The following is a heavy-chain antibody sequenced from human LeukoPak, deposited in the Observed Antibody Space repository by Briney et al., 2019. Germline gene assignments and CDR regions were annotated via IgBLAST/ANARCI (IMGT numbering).Heavy chain of an antibody. CDR2: INPNSGGT. CDR1: GYTFTGYY. D-gene: IGHD2-15*01. Sequence: ASVKVSCKASGYTFTGYYIHWVRQAPGQGLEWMGCINPNSGGTNYAQKFQGRVTMTSDTSISTAYLELSRLTSDDTAVYYCAREAAPSLRNFDYWGQGTLVTVSS. CDR3: AREAAPSLRNFDY. V-gene: IGHV1-2*02. J-gene: IGHJ4*02.